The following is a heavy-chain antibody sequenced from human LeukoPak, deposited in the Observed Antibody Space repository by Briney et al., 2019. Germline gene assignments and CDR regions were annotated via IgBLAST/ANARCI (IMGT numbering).Heavy chain of an antibody. Sequence: PGGSLRLSCSASGFTFSSYAMHWVRQAPGKGLEYVSAISSNGGSTYYAGSVKGRFTISRDNSKNTLYLQMNSLRAEDTAVYYCANPSAVVTPANAFDIWGQGTMVTVSS. D-gene: IGHD4-23*01. J-gene: IGHJ3*02. CDR3: ANPSAVVTPANAFDI. CDR2: ISSNGGST. V-gene: IGHV3-64*04. CDR1: GFTFSSYA.